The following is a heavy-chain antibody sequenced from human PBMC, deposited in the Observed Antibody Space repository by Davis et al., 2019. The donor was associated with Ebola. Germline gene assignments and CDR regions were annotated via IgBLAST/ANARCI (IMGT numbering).Heavy chain of an antibody. D-gene: IGHD1-26*01. V-gene: IGHV3-15*01. J-gene: IGHJ4*02. CDR1: GFTFSSYA. CDR3: TSYRVGSYFYFDY. Sequence: PGGSLRLSCAASGFTFSSYAMSWVRQAPGKGLEWVGRIKSKTDGGTTDYAAPVKGRFTISRDDSKNTLYLQMNSLKTEDTAVYYCTSYRVGSYFYFDYWGQGTLVTVSS. CDR2: IKSKTDGGTT.